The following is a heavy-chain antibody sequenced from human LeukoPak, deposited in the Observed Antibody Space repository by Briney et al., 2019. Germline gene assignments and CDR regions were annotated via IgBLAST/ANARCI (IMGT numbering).Heavy chain of an antibody. D-gene: IGHD2-15*01. Sequence: GGSLRLSCRASRFTFSNYAITWVRQTPRKRLYWVSSTGGNGGGTSLADSVKGRFSISSDNSKNTLYLQMNSLRAEDTATYYCAKDHSGPTWYYYGMDVWGQGTTVTVSS. J-gene: IGHJ6*02. CDR1: RFTFSNYA. CDR2: TGGNGGGT. CDR3: AKDHSGPTWYYYGMDV. V-gene: IGHV3-23*01.